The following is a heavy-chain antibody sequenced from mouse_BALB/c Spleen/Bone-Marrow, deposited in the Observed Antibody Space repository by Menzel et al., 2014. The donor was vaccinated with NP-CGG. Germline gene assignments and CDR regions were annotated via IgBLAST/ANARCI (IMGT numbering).Heavy chain of an antibody. CDR3: TRQYGNYYAMDY. D-gene: IGHD2-10*02. CDR2: IYPSDSYT. CDR1: GNTFTSYW. J-gene: IGHJ4*01. V-gene: IGHV1-69*02. Sequence: QVHVKQSGAELVRPGASVKVSCKASGNTFTSYWINWVKQRPGQGLEWIGNIYPSDSYTNYNQNFKDKATLTVDKSSSTAYMQLSSPTSEDSAVYYCTRQYGNYYAMDYWGQGTSVTVSS.